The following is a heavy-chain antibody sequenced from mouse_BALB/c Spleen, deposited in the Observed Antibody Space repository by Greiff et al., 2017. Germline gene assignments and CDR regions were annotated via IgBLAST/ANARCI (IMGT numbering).Heavy chain of an antibody. CDR1: GYTFTSYW. CDR3: ARGVHPYAMDY. V-gene: IGHV1-7*01. J-gene: IGHJ4*01. CDR2: INPSTGYT. D-gene: IGHD2-14*01. Sequence: QVQLKESGAELAKPGASVKMSCKASGYTFTSYWMHWVKQRPGQGLEWIGYINPSTGYTEYNQKFKDKATLTADKSSSTAYMQLSSLTSEDSAVYYCARGVHPYAMDYWGQGTSVTVSS.